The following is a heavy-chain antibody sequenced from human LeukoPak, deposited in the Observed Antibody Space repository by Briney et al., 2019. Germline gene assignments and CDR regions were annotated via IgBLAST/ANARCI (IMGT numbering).Heavy chain of an antibody. CDR2: FDPEDGET. J-gene: IGHJ3*02. CDR3: ATDLGGDYTSRKNDAFDI. Sequence: GASVKVSCKVSGYTLTELSMHWVRQAPGKGLEWMGGFDPEDGETIYAQKFQGRVTMTEGTSTDTAYMELSSLRSEDTAVYYCATDLGGDYTSRKNDAFDIWGQGTMVTVSS. CDR1: GYTLTELS. D-gene: IGHD4-17*01. V-gene: IGHV1-24*01.